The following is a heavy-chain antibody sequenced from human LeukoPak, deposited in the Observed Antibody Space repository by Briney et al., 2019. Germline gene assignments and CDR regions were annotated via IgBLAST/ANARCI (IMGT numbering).Heavy chain of an antibody. V-gene: IGHV4-39*01. D-gene: IGHD3-10*01. CDR3: AITWFGGQGGNY. CDR1: GGSISSSSYY. CDR2: IHYSGST. J-gene: IGHJ4*02. Sequence: SETLSLTCSVSGGSISSSSYYWGWIRQPPGKGLEWIGNIHYSGSTIYNPSLKSRATISVDTSKNQFSLKLNSVTAADTAVYYCAITWFGGQGGNYWGQGTLVTVSS.